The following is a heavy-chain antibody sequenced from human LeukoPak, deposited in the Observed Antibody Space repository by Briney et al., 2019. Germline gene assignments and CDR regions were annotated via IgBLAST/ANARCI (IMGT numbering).Heavy chain of an antibody. CDR1: GLMFSNYG. CDR3: SKDHQWEQERSFDY. CDR2: ITGSGTT. Sequence: QSGGSLRLSCAASGLMFSNYGMNWVRLAPGKGLEWVSGITGSGTTYYADSVKGRFSISRDNSKNTLYLQMNSLRAEDTAVYYCSKDHQWEQERSFDYWGQGTLVTVSS. V-gene: IGHV3-23*01. J-gene: IGHJ4*02. D-gene: IGHD1-26*01.